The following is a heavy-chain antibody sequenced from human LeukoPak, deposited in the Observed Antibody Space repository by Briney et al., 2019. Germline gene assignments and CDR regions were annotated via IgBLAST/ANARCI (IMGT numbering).Heavy chain of an antibody. J-gene: IGHJ6*02. V-gene: IGHV1-69*13. CDR1: GSTFSSYA. CDR2: IIPIFGTA. Sequence: ASVKVSCKASGSTFSSYAISWVRQAPGQGLEWMGGIIPIFGTANYAQKFQGRVTITADESTSTAYMELSSLRSEDTAVYYCARAWPSSGDYYYGMDVWGQGTTVTVSS. CDR3: ARAWPSSGDYYYGMDV. D-gene: IGHD5-12*01.